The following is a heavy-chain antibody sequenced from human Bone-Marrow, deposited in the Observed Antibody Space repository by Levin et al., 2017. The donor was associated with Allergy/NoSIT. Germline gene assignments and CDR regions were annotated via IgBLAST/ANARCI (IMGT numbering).Heavy chain of an antibody. CDR2: ISFDGNNK. V-gene: IGHV3-30*18. J-gene: IGHJ6*02. CDR3: AKGGGEHYDFWSDYYETDG. CDR1: GFTFSSYG. D-gene: IGHD3-3*01. Sequence: GGSLRLSCAASGFTFSSYGMNWVRQAPGKGLEWVAVISFDGNNKNYADSVKGRFTISRDNSKNTLHLQMNSLRAEDTAVYFCAKGGGEHYDFWSDYYETDGWGQGTTVTVSS.